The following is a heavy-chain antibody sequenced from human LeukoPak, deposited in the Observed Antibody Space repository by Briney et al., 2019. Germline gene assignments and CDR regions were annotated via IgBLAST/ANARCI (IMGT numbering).Heavy chain of an antibody. J-gene: IGHJ4*02. CDR1: GFTFSSYD. Sequence: PGGSLRLSCAASGFTFSSYDMHWVRQATGKGLEWVSAIGTAGDTYYPGSVKGRFTISRENAKNSLYLQMNSLRAGDTAVYYCARAMLGGGIAAAGTFDYWGQGTLVTVSS. CDR2: IGTAGDT. V-gene: IGHV3-13*01. CDR3: ARAMLGGGIAAAGTFDY. D-gene: IGHD6-13*01.